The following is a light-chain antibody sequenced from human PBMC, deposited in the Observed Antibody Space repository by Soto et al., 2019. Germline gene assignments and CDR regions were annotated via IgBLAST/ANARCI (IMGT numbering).Light chain of an antibody. V-gene: IGKV1-39*01. CDR2: AAS. CDR3: QQSYSTTWT. J-gene: IGKJ1*01. CDR1: QTISSW. Sequence: DIQMTQSASTLSGSVGDRVTITCRASQTISSWLAWYQQKPGKAPKLLIYAASSLQSGVPSRFSGSGYGTDFNLTISSLQTEDFATYYCQQSYSTTWTFGQGTKVDIK.